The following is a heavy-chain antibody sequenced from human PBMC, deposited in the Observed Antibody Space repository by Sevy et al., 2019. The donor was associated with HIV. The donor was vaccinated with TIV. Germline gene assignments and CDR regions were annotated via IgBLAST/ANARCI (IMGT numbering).Heavy chain of an antibody. CDR3: ARHCSSSSCSHAFDI. V-gene: IGHV4-34*01. Sequence: SETLSLTCAVYGGSFSGYYWSWIRQPPGKGLEWVGEINHSGSTNYNPSLKSRVTISVDTSNNQFSLKLSSVTAADTAVYYCARHCSSSSCSHAFDICGQGTMVTVSS. CDR2: INHSGST. CDR1: GGSFSGYY. D-gene: IGHD2-2*01. J-gene: IGHJ3*02.